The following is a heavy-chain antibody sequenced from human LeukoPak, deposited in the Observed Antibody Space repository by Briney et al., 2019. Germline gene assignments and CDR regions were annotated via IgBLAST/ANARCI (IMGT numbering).Heavy chain of an antibody. CDR2: IYTSGST. D-gene: IGHD2-2*01. CDR1: GGSISSYY. Sequence: PSETLSLTCTVSGGSISSYYWSWIRQPAGKGLEWIGRIYTSGSTNYNPSLKSRVTMSVDTSKNQFSLKLSSVTAADTAVYYCARVGCSSTSCLDAFDIWGQGTMVTVSS. CDR3: ARVGCSSTSCLDAFDI. V-gene: IGHV4-4*07. J-gene: IGHJ3*02.